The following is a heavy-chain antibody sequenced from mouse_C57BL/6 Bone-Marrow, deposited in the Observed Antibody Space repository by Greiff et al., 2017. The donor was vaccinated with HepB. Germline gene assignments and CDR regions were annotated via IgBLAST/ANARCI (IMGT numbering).Heavy chain of an antibody. CDR1: GFTFSSFG. J-gene: IGHJ4*01. CDR2: INSGSSTI. Sequence: EVQRVESGGGLVQPGGSRKLSCAASGFTFSSFGMHWVRQAPEKGLEWVAYINSGSSTIYYADTVKGRFTVSRDNPKNILFLQMTSLRSEDTAMYYCTRFYDYDNAMDYWGQGTSVTVSS. V-gene: IGHV5-17*02. CDR3: TRFYDYDNAMDY. D-gene: IGHD2-4*01.